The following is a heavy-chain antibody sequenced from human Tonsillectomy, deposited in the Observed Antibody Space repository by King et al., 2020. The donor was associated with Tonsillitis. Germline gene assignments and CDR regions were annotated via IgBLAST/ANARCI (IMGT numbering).Heavy chain of an antibody. CDR1: GFTFNHFA. CDR2: IRYGGRNT. Sequence: VQLVESGGGVVQPGGSLRLSCAASGFTFNHFAMHWVRQAPGKGLEWVAFIRYGGRNTHYADSVKGRFTISRDNSKSTLYLQMYTLRAEDTAVYYCAKDVSEARLGALGYFDYGGEGTLLTVS. CDR3: AKDVSEARLGALGYFDY. D-gene: IGHD3-16*01. V-gene: IGHV3-30*02. J-gene: IGHJ4*02.